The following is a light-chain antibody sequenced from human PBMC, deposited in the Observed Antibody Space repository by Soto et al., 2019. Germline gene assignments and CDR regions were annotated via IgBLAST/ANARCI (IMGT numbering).Light chain of an antibody. V-gene: IGLV2-23*02. Sequence: QSALTQPASVSGSPGQSLTISCTGTSSDLGSYNLVSWYQQHPGKAPKLMIYEVNKRPSGVSNRFSGSKSGNTASLTISGLQAEDEADYSCCSYAGSSTYVFGTGTKVTVL. CDR1: SSDLGSYNL. J-gene: IGLJ1*01. CDR3: CSYAGSSTYV. CDR2: EVN.